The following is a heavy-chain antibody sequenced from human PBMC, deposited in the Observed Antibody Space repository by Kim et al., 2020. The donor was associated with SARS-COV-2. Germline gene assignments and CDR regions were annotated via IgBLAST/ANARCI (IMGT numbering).Heavy chain of an antibody. Sequence: YSPSFQGQVTISAAKSISTAYLQWSSLKASDTAMYYCARHLAAAEYYFDYWGQGTLVTVSS. J-gene: IGHJ4*02. CDR3: ARHLAAAEYYFDY. V-gene: IGHV5-51*01. D-gene: IGHD6-13*01.